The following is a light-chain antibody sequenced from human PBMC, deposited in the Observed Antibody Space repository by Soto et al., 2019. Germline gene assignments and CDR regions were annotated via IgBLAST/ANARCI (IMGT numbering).Light chain of an antibody. CDR3: QQRSNWPT. V-gene: IGKV3-11*01. CDR2: DAS. CDR1: QSAATN. Sequence: EIVMTQSPATLSVSPGERATLSCRASQSAATNLAWYQQRPGQAPRLLIYDASNRATGIPARFSGSGSGTDFTLTVSSLEPEDFAVYYCQQRSNWPTFGQGTRLEIK. J-gene: IGKJ5*01.